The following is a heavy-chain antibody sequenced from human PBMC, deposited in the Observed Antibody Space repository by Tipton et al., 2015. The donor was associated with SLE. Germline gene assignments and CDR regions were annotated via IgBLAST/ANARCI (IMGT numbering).Heavy chain of an antibody. J-gene: IGHJ5*02. V-gene: IGHV4-31*03. Sequence: TLSLTCTVSGGSISSGGYYWRWLRQYPEKGLEWIGYIYYSGSTLYNPSLKSRVTISVDTSKNQFSLKLNSITAADTAVYYCARGPTPVDPWGQGTLVIVSS. CDR2: IYYSGST. CDR1: GGSISSGGYY. CDR3: ARGPTPVDP.